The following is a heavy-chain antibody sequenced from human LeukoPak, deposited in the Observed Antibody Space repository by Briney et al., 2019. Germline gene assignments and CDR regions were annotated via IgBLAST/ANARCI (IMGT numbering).Heavy chain of an antibody. CDR2: IYSSGST. Sequence: PSETLSLTCTVSGGSISSSYYYWGWIRQPPGKGLEWIGSIYSSGSTHYNPSLKSRVTISVDTSKNQFSLKLTSVTAADTAVYYCTSGFAPYTSWGQGTLVTVSS. CDR3: TSGFAPYTS. V-gene: IGHV4-39*01. D-gene: IGHD6-25*01. J-gene: IGHJ4*02. CDR1: GGSISSSYYY.